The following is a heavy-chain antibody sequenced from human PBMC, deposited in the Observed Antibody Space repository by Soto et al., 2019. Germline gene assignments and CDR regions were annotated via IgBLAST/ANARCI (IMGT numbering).Heavy chain of an antibody. V-gene: IGHV3-33*01. CDR3: ARVGSSWSFDY. CDR1: GFTFSSYG. Sequence: QAQLVESGGGVVQPGRSLRLSCAASGFTFSSYGMHWVRQAPGKGLEWVAIIWYDGSNKYYADSVKGRFTISRDSSKNTLYLQMNSLRAEDTAVCYCARVGSSWSFDYWGQGTLVTVSS. CDR2: IWYDGSNK. D-gene: IGHD6-13*01. J-gene: IGHJ4*02.